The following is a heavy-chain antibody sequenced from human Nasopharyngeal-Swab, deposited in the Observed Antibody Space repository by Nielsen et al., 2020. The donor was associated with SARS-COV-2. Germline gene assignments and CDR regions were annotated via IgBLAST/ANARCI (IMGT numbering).Heavy chain of an antibody. D-gene: IGHD3-22*01. Sequence: WIRQPPGKGLEWIGEINHSGSTNYNPSLKSRVTISVDTSKNQFSLKLSSVTAADTAVYYCARGSLVVVTIAPFDYWGQGTLVTVSS. CDR3: ARGSLVVVTIAPFDY. V-gene: IGHV4-34*01. CDR2: INHSGST. J-gene: IGHJ4*02.